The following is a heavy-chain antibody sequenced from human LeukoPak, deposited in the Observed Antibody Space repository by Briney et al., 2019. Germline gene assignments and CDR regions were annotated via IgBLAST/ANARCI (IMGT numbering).Heavy chain of an antibody. Sequence: GGSLRLSCAASGFSFSSYAMTWDRQAPGKGLEWVSGISGSGGNTYYADSVKGRFTIFRDNSKNTLYLQMNSLRAEDTAVYYCAKAGVHDDFWSGYPDYWGQGTLVTVSS. D-gene: IGHD3-3*01. CDR1: GFSFSSYA. CDR3: AKAGVHDDFWSGYPDY. J-gene: IGHJ4*02. CDR2: ISGSGGNT. V-gene: IGHV3-23*01.